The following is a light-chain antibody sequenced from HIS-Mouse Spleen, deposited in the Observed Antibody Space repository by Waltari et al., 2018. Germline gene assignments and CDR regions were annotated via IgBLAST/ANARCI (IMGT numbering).Light chain of an antibody. V-gene: IGLV3-21*03. CDR2: DDS. J-gene: IGLJ1*01. CDR3: QVWDSSSDHPYV. Sequence: SYVLTQPPSVSVAPGKTARITCGGNNIGRKSVHWSQQKPGQAPVLVVYDDSDRPSGIPERFSGSNSGNTATLTISRVEAGDEADYYCQVWDSSSDHPYVFGTGTKVTVL. CDR1: NIGRKS.